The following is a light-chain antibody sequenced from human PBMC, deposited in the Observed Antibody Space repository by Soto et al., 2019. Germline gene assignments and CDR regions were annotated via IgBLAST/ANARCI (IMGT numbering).Light chain of an antibody. Sequence: QSVLTQPPSVSGAPGQRVTIPCTGSSSNIGAGYDVHWYHQLPGTAPKLLIYGNSNRPSGVPDRFSGSKSGTSASLAITGLQAEDEADYYCQSYDSSLSGYVFGTGTKVTVL. CDR3: QSYDSSLSGYV. V-gene: IGLV1-40*01. CDR1: SSNIGAGYD. J-gene: IGLJ1*01. CDR2: GNS.